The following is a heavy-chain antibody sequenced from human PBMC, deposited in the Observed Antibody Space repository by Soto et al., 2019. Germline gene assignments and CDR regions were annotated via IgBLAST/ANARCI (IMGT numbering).Heavy chain of an antibody. Sequence: ASVKVSCKASGYTFTSYAMHWVRQAPGQRLEWMGWINAGNGNTKYSQKFQGRVTITRDTSASTAYMELSSLRSEDTAVYYCARGWCSGGSCYSYFDSWGQGTLVTVSS. J-gene: IGHJ4*02. V-gene: IGHV1-3*01. CDR3: ARGWCSGGSCYSYFDS. D-gene: IGHD2-15*01. CDR1: GYTFTSYA. CDR2: INAGNGNT.